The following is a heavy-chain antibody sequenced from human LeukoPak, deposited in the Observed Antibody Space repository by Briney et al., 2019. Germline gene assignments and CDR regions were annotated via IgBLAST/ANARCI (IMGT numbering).Heavy chain of an antibody. CDR3: ARAIGTDLRLYYDSSGYYY. CDR1: GYTFTGYY. J-gene: IGHJ4*02. D-gene: IGHD3-22*01. Sequence: ASMKVSCKASGYTFTGYYMHWVRQAPGQGLEWMGWINPNSGGTNYAQKFQGRVTMTRDTSISTAYMELSRLRSDDTAVYYCARAIGTDLRLYYDSSGYYYWGQGTLVTVSS. V-gene: IGHV1-2*02. CDR2: INPNSGGT.